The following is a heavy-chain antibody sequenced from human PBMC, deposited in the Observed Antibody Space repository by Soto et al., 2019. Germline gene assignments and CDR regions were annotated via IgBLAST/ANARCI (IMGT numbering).Heavy chain of an antibody. D-gene: IGHD6-19*01. V-gene: IGHV3-48*02. Sequence: PGGSLRLSCAASGLTFSSYSMNCDRQAPGKGLEWVSYISSRSSTIYYADSVKGRLTISRDNAKNSLYLQMNSLRDEDTAVYYCARDSSGWSGRNWFDPWGQGTLVTVSS. CDR1: GLTFSSYS. J-gene: IGHJ5*02. CDR2: ISSRSSTI. CDR3: ARDSSGWSGRNWFDP.